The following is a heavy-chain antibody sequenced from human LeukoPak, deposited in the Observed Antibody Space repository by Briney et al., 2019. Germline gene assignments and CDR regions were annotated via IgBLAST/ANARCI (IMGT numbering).Heavy chain of an antibody. CDR1: GFTFSGYW. J-gene: IGHJ2*01. CDR2: ITGDGSST. V-gene: IGHV3-74*01. CDR3: ARDTPWYFDL. Sequence: GVPLRLSCAASGFTFSGYWMHWVRQAPGKGLVWVSRITGDGSSTSYADSVKGRFTSSRDITKTTLYLQRISLRAEDTAVYYCARDTPWYFDLWGRGTLVT.